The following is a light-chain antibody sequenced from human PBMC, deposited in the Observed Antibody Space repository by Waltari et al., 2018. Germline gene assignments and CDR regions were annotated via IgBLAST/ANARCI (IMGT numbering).Light chain of an antibody. CDR2: EAS. CDR3: QQFNDWPRT. Sequence: EVVMTQSPATLSGSQGERATLSCRASQSISINMVWYQQRPGQAPRLLIYEASMRATDIPARFSGSGSGTEFTLTISSVQSEDAAVYYCQQFNDWPRTFGQGP. V-gene: IGKV3-15*01. J-gene: IGKJ1*01. CDR1: QSISIN.